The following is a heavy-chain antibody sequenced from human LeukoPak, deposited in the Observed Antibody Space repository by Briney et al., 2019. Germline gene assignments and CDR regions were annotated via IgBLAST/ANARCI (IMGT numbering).Heavy chain of an antibody. CDR2: IKSKTDGETT. V-gene: IGHV3-15*01. D-gene: IGHD3-22*01. CDR3: TTDRKYYYDSSGYYHINWYFDL. J-gene: IGHJ2*01. CDR1: GFTFSNAW. Sequence: GGSLRLSCAASGFTFSNAWMSWVRQAPGKGLEWVGRIKSKTDGETTDYAAPVKGRFTISRDDSKNTLYLQMNSLKTEDTAVYYCTTDRKYYYDSSGYYHINWYFDLWGRGTLVTVSS.